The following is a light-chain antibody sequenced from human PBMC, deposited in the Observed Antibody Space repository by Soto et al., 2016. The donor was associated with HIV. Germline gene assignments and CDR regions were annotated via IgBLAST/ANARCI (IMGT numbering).Light chain of an antibody. Sequence: SSELTQDPAVSVALGQTVRITCQGDSLRSYYGSWYQQKPGQAPVLVIYGEDNRPSGIPDRFSGSSSGNTASLTITGPQAEDEADYYCHSRDNSDNYWVFGGGTKLTV. CDR1: SLRSYY. V-gene: IGLV3-19*01. CDR2: GED. J-gene: IGLJ3*02. CDR3: HSRDNSDNYWV.